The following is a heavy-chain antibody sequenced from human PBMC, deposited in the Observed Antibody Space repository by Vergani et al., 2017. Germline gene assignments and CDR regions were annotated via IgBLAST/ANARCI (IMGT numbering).Heavy chain of an antibody. D-gene: IGHD3-10*01. V-gene: IGHV7-4-1*02. CDR1: GYTFTTYA. J-gene: IGHJ4*02. Sequence: QVQLVQSGSELKKPGASVKVSCKASGYTFTTYAMNWVRQAPGQGIEWMGWINTNTGNPTYAPGFTGRFVFSLDTSVNTTYLHISSLEPEDTAVYYCARDPRVRAAPGCRFEYWGQGTLVTVSS. CDR2: INTNTGNP. CDR3: ARDPRVRAAPGCRFEY.